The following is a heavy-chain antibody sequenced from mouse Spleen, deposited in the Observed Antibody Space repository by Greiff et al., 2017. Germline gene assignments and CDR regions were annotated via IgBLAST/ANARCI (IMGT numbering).Heavy chain of an antibody. V-gene: IGHV5-15*01. CDR3: ARQGAGNYVLFAY. J-gene: IGHJ3*01. CDR2: ISNLAYSI. Sequence: EVKLVESGGGLVKPGGSLKLSCAASGFTFSDYGMAWVRQAPGKGPEWVAFISNLAYSIYYADTVTGRFTISRENAKNTLYLEMSSLRSEDTAMYYCARQGAGNYVLFAYWGQGTLVTVSA. D-gene: IGHD2-1*01. CDR1: GFTFSDYG.